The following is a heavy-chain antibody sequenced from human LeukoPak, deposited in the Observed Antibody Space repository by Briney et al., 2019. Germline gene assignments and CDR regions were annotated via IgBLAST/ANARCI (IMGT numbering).Heavy chain of an antibody. CDR3: ARAQENTGYEYYYYYTDV. CDR1: GGSISSYY. Sequence: SETLSLTCTVSGGSISSYYWSWIRQPAGKGLEWIGRIYTSGSTNYNPSLKSRVTMSVDTSKNQFSLKLNSVTAADTAVYYCARAQENTGYEYYYYYTDVWGKGTTVTVSS. CDR2: IYTSGST. V-gene: IGHV4-4*07. D-gene: IGHD5-12*01. J-gene: IGHJ6*03.